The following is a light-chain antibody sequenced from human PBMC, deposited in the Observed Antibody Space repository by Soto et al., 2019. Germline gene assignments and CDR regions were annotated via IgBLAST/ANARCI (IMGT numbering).Light chain of an antibody. CDR2: DTS. J-gene: IGKJ5*01. CDR1: QSISSF. V-gene: IGKV3-11*01. CDR3: QHRSNWPT. Sequence: EIVLTQSPATLSLSPGERATLSCRASQSISSFLVWYQQKPGQAPRLLIYDTSKRATSIPARFSGSGSGTDFTLTISSLEPEDFAVYYCQHRSNWPTFGPGTRLEIK.